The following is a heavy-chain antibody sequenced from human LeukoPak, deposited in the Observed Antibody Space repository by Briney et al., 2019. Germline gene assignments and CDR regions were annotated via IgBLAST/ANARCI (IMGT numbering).Heavy chain of an antibody. J-gene: IGHJ6*04. CDR2: ISSSGSTI. Sequence: PGGSLRLSCAASGFTFSSYEMNWVRQAPGKGLEWVSYISSSGSTIYYADSVKGRFTISRDNAKNSLYLQMNSLRAEDTAVYYCAREGIQLGNSYYYYGMDVWGKGTTVTVSS. CDR3: AREGIQLGNSYYYYGMDV. V-gene: IGHV3-48*03. D-gene: IGHD5-18*01. CDR1: GFTFSSYE.